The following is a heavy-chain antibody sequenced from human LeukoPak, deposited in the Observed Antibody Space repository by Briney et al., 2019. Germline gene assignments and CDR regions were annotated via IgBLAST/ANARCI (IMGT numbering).Heavy chain of an antibody. D-gene: IGHD3-10*01. CDR3: ARDPGLLWFGESKEGFDY. J-gene: IGHJ4*02. CDR2: IYMDGSFA. V-gene: IGHV3-74*01. CDR1: GFTFSSDW. Sequence: GGSLRLSCAASGFTFSSDWMHWVRQVPGKGLVWVSGIYMDGSFARYADSVNGRFTISRDNAENTLYLQMNSLRAEDTAVYYCARDPGLLWFGESKEGFDYWGQGTLVTVSS.